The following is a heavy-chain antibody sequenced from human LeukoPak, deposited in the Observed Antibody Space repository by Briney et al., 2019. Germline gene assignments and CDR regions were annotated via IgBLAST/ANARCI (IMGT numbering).Heavy chain of an antibody. CDR3: AREQDSGSYPDY. CDR2: MNPNSGNT. CDR1: AYTFTSYD. D-gene: IGHD1-26*01. J-gene: IGHJ4*02. Sequence: ASVKVSCKASAYTFTSYDINWVRQATGQGLEWMGWMNPNSGNTGYAQKFQGRVTMTRNTSISTAYMELSSLRSEDTAVYYCAREQDSGSYPDYWGQGTLVTVPS. V-gene: IGHV1-8*01.